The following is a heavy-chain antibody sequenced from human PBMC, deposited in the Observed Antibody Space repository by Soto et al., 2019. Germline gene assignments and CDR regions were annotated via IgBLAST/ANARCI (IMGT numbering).Heavy chain of an antibody. J-gene: IGHJ4*02. D-gene: IGHD6-13*01. CDR3: VRDAARGDN. Sequence: GGSLRLSCAASGFSFRGYWMHWVRQAPGEGLVWVSRVNTDGSDTLYADSVKGRFTISRDNTKDTLYLQINSLRVEDTAVYYCVRDAARGDNWGQGTPGTVS. CDR2: VNTDGSDT. CDR1: GFSFRGYW. V-gene: IGHV3-74*01.